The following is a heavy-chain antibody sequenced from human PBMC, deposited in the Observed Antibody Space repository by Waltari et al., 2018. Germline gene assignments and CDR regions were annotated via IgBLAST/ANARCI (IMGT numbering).Heavy chain of an antibody. CDR1: GYTFIGYY. CDR2: ITPNSGAT. D-gene: IGHD2-2*01. Sequence: QVQLVQSGADVKNPWASVRVSCKASGYTFIGYYIHWLRQAPGQGLEWMGRITPNSGATVYAQNLQGRVTMTRDTSISTAYMELSRLTSDDTAVYYCVRDGHKYDFDFWGQGTLVTVPS. CDR3: VRDGHKYDFDF. J-gene: IGHJ4*02. V-gene: IGHV1-2*06.